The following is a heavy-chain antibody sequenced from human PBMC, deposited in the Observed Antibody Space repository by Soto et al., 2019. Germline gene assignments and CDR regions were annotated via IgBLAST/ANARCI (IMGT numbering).Heavy chain of an antibody. CDR1: VGSSSSYY. CDR2: IYTSGST. V-gene: IGHV4-4*07. Sequence: SETLSLTGTVSVGSSSSYYWSWIRQPAGKGLEWIGRIYTSGSTNYNPSLKSRVTMSVDTSKNQFSLKLSSVTAADTAVYYCARTYSSSSLGWFDPWGQGTLVTVSS. D-gene: IGHD6-6*01. J-gene: IGHJ5*02. CDR3: ARTYSSSSLGWFDP.